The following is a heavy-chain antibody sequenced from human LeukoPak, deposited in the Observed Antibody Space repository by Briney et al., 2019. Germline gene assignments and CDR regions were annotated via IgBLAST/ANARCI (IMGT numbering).Heavy chain of an antibody. Sequence: ASVKVSCKVSGYTLTELSMHWVRQAPGKGLEWMGGFDPEDGETIYAQKFQGRVTTTEDTSTDTAYMELSSLRSEDTAVYYCATPVSYYYDSSGGYQYFQHWGQGTLVTVSS. CDR3: ATPVSYYYDSSGGYQYFQH. CDR1: GYTLTELS. CDR2: FDPEDGET. V-gene: IGHV1-24*01. D-gene: IGHD3-22*01. J-gene: IGHJ1*01.